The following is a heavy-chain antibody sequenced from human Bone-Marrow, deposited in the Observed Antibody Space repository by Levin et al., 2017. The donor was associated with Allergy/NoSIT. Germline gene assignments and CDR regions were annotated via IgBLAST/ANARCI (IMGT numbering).Heavy chain of an antibody. D-gene: IGHD3-10*01. CDR1: GFTFSSYW. J-gene: IGHJ6*02. Sequence: GESLKISCAASGFTFSSYWMSWVRQAPGKGLEWVANIKQDGSEKYYVDSVKGRFTISRDNAKNSLYLQMNSLRAEDTAVYYCARDGRWFGPPNPAKYGMDVWGQGTTVTVSS. V-gene: IGHV3-7*01. CDR2: IKQDGSEK. CDR3: ARDGRWFGPPNPAKYGMDV.